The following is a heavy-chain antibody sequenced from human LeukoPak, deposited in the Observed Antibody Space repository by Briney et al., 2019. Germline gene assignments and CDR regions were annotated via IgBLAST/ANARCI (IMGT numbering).Heavy chain of an antibody. V-gene: IGHV1-2*02. CDR1: GYTFTGYY. CDR2: INPNSGGT. Sequence: GASVKVSCKASGYTFTGYYMHWVRQAPGQGLEWMGWINPNSGGTNYAQKFQGRVTMTRDTSISTAYMELSRLRSDDTAVYYCARDPGVHGSGSYYNDYWGQGTLVTVSS. D-gene: IGHD3-10*01. J-gene: IGHJ4*02. CDR3: ARDPGVHGSGSYYNDY.